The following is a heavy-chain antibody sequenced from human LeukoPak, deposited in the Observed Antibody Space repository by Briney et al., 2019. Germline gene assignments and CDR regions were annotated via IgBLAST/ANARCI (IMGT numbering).Heavy chain of an antibody. CDR1: GGSISSSSYY. V-gene: IGHV4-39*07. J-gene: IGHJ3*02. D-gene: IGHD1-14*01. Sequence: PSETLSLTCTVSGGSISSSSYYWGWIRQPPGKGLEWIGSIYYSGSTYYNPSLKSRVTISVDTSKNQFSLKLSSVTAADTAVYYCARIYQPHAFDIWGQGTMVTVSS. CDR2: IYYSGST. CDR3: ARIYQPHAFDI.